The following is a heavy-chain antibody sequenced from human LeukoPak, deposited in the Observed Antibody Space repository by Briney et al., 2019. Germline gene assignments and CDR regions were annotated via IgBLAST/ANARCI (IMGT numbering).Heavy chain of an antibody. D-gene: IGHD3-10*01. Sequence: GGSLRLSCAASGFTFSNAWMSWVRQAPGKGLEWVGRIESKTDGGTTDYAAPVKGRFTISRDDSKNTLYLQMNSLKTEDTAVYYCTTADGTMVRGVIKYFQHWGQGTLVTVSS. V-gene: IGHV3-15*04. CDR3: TTADGTMVRGVIKYFQH. CDR1: GFTFSNAW. CDR2: IESKTDGGTT. J-gene: IGHJ1*01.